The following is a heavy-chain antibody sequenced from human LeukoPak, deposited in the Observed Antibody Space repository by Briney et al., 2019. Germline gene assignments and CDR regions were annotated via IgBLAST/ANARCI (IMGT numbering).Heavy chain of an antibody. CDR3: VNHKSGRNYED. CDR2: ISYDSADT. V-gene: IGHV3-23*01. Sequence: GSLRLSCAASGFTFSSYGMSWVRQAPGKGLEWVSAISYDSADTFYADSVKGRFTISRDNSKNTLSLQMNSLRAEDTAVYYCVNHKSGRNYEDWGQGTLVTVSS. D-gene: IGHD3-10*01. J-gene: IGHJ4*02. CDR1: GFTFSSYG.